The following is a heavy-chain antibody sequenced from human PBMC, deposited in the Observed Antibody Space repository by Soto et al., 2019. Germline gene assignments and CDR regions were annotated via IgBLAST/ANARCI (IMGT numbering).Heavy chain of an antibody. V-gene: IGHV3-33*01. Sequence: QVQLVESGGGVVQPGRSLRLSCAASGFTFSSYGMHWVRQAPGKGLEWVAVIWYDGSNKYYADSVKGRFTISRDNSKNTLYLQMNSLRAEDTAVYYCARDLAAAGTPNYYYSYGMDVWGQGTTVTVSS. CDR1: GFTFSSYG. CDR3: ARDLAAAGTPNYYYSYGMDV. J-gene: IGHJ6*02. CDR2: IWYDGSNK. D-gene: IGHD6-13*01.